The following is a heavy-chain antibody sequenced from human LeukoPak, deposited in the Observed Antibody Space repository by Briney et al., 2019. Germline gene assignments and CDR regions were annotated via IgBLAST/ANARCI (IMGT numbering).Heavy chain of an antibody. CDR1: GGTFSSYA. CDR2: IIPIFGTA. Sequence: ASLKVSCKASGGTFSSYAISWVPQAPGQGLEWMGGIIPIFGTANYAQKSQGRVTITADESTSTAYMELSSLRSEDTAVYYCASVTLGGNCSSTSCPPNYWGQGTLVTVSS. CDR3: ASVTLGGNCSSTSCPPNY. V-gene: IGHV1-69*13. D-gene: IGHD2-2*01. J-gene: IGHJ4*02.